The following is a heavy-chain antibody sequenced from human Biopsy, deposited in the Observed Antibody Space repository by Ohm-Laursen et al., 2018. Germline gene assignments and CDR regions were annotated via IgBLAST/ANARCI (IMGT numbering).Heavy chain of an antibody. CDR3: ARTSIMDV. CDR2: SIPMLGIA. CDR1: GGSSSNSG. J-gene: IGHJ6*02. Sequence: SSVKVSCKASGGSSSNSGITWVRQAPGQGLEWMGRSIPMLGIASYAQKFQDRLTITSDKFTRTAYMELSSLRSEDTAVYYCARTSIMDVWGQGTTVTVSS. V-gene: IGHV1-69*04. D-gene: IGHD2/OR15-2a*01.